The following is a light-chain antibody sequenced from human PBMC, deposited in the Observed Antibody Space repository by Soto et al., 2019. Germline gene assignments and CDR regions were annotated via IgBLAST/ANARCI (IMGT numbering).Light chain of an antibody. J-gene: IGLJ3*02. CDR1: SSQIGSNT. Sequence: QSVLTQPPSLSGTPGQRVTISCSGSSSQIGSNTVSWYQQLPGKAPKLLIYDNDRRPSWVPDRFSGSKSGTSGSLAISDLHSEDEAEYFCAAWHDSRNAWVFGGGTKLTVL. V-gene: IGLV1-44*01. CDR2: DND. CDR3: AAWHDSRNAWV.